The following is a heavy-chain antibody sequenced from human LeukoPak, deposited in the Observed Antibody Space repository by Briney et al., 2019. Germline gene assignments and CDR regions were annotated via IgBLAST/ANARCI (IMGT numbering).Heavy chain of an antibody. CDR3: ARGGHVRLYDSPNAFEY. Sequence: ASVKVSCKASGYTFINYYMHWVRQAPGQGLEWMGIINPSGGSTTYAQKFQGRVTMTRDTSTSTVYMELSSLRSEDTAVYYCARGGHVRLYDSPNAFEYWGQGTLVTVSS. V-gene: IGHV1-46*01. CDR2: INPSGGST. J-gene: IGHJ4*02. D-gene: IGHD3-22*01. CDR1: GYTFINYY.